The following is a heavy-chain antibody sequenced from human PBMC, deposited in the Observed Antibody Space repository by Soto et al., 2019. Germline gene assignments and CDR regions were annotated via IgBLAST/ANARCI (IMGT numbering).Heavy chain of an antibody. V-gene: IGHV1-69*13. J-gene: IGHJ5*02. CDR1: GGTFSSYA. Sequence: GASVKVSCKASGGTFSSYAISWVRQAPGQGLEWMGGIIPIFGTANYAQKFQGRVTITADESTSTAYMELSSLRSGDTAVYYCARAPFAKEQPFTWFDPWGQGTLVTVSS. CDR3: ARAPFAKEQPFTWFDP. D-gene: IGHD6-13*01. CDR2: IIPIFGTA.